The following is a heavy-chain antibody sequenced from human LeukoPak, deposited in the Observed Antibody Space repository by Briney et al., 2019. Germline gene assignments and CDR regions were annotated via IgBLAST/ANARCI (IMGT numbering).Heavy chain of an antibody. V-gene: IGHV3-23*01. CDR2: ISGSGGST. D-gene: IGHD3-10*01. Sequence: GGSLRLSCVASGFTFSTYGMSWVRQAPGKGLEWVSAISGSGGSTYYADSVKGRFTISRDNSKNTLYLQMNSLRAEDTAVYYCARETSYYYGSGRGDFDYWGQGTLVTVSS. CDR3: ARETSYYYGSGRGDFDY. CDR1: GFTFSTYG. J-gene: IGHJ4*02.